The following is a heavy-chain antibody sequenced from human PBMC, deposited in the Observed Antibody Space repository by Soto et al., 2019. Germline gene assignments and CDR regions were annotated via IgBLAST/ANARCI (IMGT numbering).Heavy chain of an antibody. CDR1: GGTFSSYT. D-gene: IGHD3-22*01. Sequence: SVKVSCKASGGTFSSYTISWVRQAPGQGLEWMGRIIPILGIANYAQKFQGRVTITADKSTSTAYMELSSLRSEDTAVYYCARDYYDSRGYPDYWGQGTLVTVSS. V-gene: IGHV1-69*04. CDR3: ARDYYDSRGYPDY. J-gene: IGHJ4*02. CDR2: IIPILGIA.